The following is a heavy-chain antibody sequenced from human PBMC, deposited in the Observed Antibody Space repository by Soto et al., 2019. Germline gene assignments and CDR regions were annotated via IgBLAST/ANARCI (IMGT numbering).Heavy chain of an antibody. V-gene: IGHV1-2*02. CDR2: INPNSGGT. J-gene: IGHJ6*02. D-gene: IGHD2-2*01. Sequence: ASVKVSCKASGYTFTGYYMHWVRQAPGQGLEWMGWINPNSGGTNYAQKFQGRVTMTRDTSISTAYMELSRLRSDDTAVYYCARDLGIVVVPAAIYYYYYGMDVWGQGTTVPVSS. CDR1: GYTFTGYY. CDR3: ARDLGIVVVPAAIYYYYYGMDV.